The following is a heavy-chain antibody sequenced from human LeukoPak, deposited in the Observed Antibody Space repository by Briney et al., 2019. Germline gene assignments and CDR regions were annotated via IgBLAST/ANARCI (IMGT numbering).Heavy chain of an antibody. J-gene: IGHJ2*01. CDR1: GFTFTSSA. CDR2: IVVGSGNT. CDR3: AARTTVVTKNWYFDL. Sequence: SVKVSCKASGFTFTSSAMQWVRQARGQRLEWIGWIVVGSGNTNYAQKFQERVTITRDMSTSTAYMELSSRRSEDTAVYYCAARTTVVTKNWYFDLWGRGTLVTVSS. D-gene: IGHD4-17*01. V-gene: IGHV1-58*02.